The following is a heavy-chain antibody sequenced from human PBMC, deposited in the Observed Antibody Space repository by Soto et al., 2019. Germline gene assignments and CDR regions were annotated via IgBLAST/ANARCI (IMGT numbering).Heavy chain of an antibody. CDR2: IYPGDSDT. CDR3: ARIAVAHSSSCEYYLDY. D-gene: IGHD6-13*01. J-gene: IGHJ4*02. Sequence: RESLKISCKGSGYSFTRYWIGWVRQMHGKGLEWMGIIYPGDSDTRYSPSFQGQVTISADKSISTAYLQWSSLKASDTAMYYCARIAVAHSSSCEYYLDYWGQGTLVTVSS. CDR1: GYSFTRYW. V-gene: IGHV5-51*01.